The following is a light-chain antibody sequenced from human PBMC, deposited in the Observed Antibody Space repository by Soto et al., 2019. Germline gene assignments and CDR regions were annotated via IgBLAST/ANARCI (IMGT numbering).Light chain of an antibody. CDR3: QQYNNWPAIT. Sequence: EIMMTQSPVTLSVSPGERATLSCRASQSVNSNLAWYQQKPGQAPRLLIYGASTRATGIPARFSGSGSGTEFTLTISSLQSEDFTVYYCQQYNNWPAITFGQGTRLEIK. J-gene: IGKJ5*01. CDR1: QSVNSN. V-gene: IGKV3D-15*01. CDR2: GAS.